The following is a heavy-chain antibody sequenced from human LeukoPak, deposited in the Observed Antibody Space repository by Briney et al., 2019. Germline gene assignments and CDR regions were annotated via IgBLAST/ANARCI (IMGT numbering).Heavy chain of an antibody. CDR2: ISNSSSYI. Sequence: GGSLRLSCAASGFTFSSYSMNWVRQAPGKGLEWVSSISNSSSYIYYVDSVKGRFTISRDNAKNSLYLQMNILRAEDTAVYYCARGTDTFGGVIADYYYYYMDVWGKGTTVTVSS. CDR1: GFTFSSYS. V-gene: IGHV3-21*01. D-gene: IGHD3-16*02. J-gene: IGHJ6*03. CDR3: ARGTDTFGGVIADYYYYYMDV.